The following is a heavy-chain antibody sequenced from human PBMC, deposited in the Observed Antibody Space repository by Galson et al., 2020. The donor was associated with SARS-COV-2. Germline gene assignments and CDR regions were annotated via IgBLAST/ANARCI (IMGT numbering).Heavy chain of an antibody. CDR1: GFSPSTSGMC. CDR3: ARRPTNYYDSSGPWAFDI. Sequence: SGPTLVKPTQTLTLTCTFSGFSPSTSGMCVSWIRQPPGKALAWLALIDWDADKYYSTSLKTRLTISKDTSKNQVVLTMTNVDPVDTATYYCARRPTNYYDSSGPWAFDIWGQGTMVTGSS. J-gene: IGHJ3*02. V-gene: IGHV2-70*01. CDR2: IDWDADK. D-gene: IGHD3-22*01.